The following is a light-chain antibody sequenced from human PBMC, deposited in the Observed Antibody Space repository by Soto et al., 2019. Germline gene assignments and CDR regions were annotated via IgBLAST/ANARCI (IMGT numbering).Light chain of an antibody. J-gene: IGKJ2*01. CDR2: GVS. Sequence: ENVLTQSPGTLSLSPGERATLSCRASQSVTNSFFAWYQQKPGQAPRLLIYGVSSRATGIPDRFSGSGSWTAFTLTISRLEPEDFVVYYCQQYSTLPHTFGQGTKLEFK. V-gene: IGKV3-20*01. CDR3: QQYSTLPHT. CDR1: QSVTNSF.